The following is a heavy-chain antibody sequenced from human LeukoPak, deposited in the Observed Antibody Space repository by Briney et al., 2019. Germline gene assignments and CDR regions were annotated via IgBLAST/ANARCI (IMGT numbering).Heavy chain of an antibody. CDR3: AREVVVAATDWFDP. J-gene: IGHJ5*02. CDR2: IYHSGST. D-gene: IGHD2-15*01. CDR1: GGSISSGGYY. V-gene: IGHV4-31*03. Sequence: SETLSLTCTVSGGSISSGGYYWSWIRQHPGKGLEWIGYIYHSGSTYYNPSLKSRVTISVDTSKNQFSLKLSSVTAADTAVYYCAREVVVAATDWFDPWGQGTLVTVSS.